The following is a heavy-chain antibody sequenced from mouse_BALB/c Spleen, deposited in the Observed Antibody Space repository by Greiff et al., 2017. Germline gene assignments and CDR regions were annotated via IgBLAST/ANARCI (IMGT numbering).Heavy chain of an antibody. J-gene: IGHJ4*01. V-gene: IGHV1-69*02. CDR3: AALTTGYYYAMDY. CDR2: IDPSDSYT. D-gene: IGHD1-1*01. CDR1: GYTFTSYW. Sequence: VQLQQPGAELVKPGASVKLSCKASGYTFTSYWMHWVKQRPGQGLEWIGEIDPSDSYTNYNQKFKGKATLTVDKSSSTAYMQLSSLTSEDSAVYYCAALTTGYYYAMDYWGQGTSVTVSS.